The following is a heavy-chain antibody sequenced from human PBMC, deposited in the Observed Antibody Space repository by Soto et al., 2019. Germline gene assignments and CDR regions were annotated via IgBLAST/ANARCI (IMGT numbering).Heavy chain of an antibody. CDR1: GYTFTSYG. CDR3: ARKGTLDYGSGSYFVPFDY. Sequence: QVQLVQSGAEVKKPGASVKVSCKASGYTFTSYGISWVRQAPGQGLEWMGWISADNVNTNYAQKLQGIVTMNTDTATSTAYMELRSLRSDDPAVYYCARKGTLDYGSGSYFVPFDYWGQGTLVTVSS. J-gene: IGHJ4*02. D-gene: IGHD3-10*01. V-gene: IGHV1-18*01. CDR2: ISADNVNT.